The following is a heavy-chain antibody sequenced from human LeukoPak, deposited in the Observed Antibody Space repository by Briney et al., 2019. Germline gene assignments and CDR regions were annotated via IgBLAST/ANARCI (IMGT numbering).Heavy chain of an antibody. V-gene: IGHV1-46*01. Sequence: ASVKVSCKASGYTFTSYYMHWVRQAPGQGLEWMGIINPSGGSTSYAQKFQGRVTMTRDTSTSTVYMELSSLRSEDTAVYYCARDQGGQLVLGDAFDIWGQGTMVTVSS. CDR3: ARDQGGQLVLGDAFDI. CDR1: GYTFTSYY. J-gene: IGHJ3*02. D-gene: IGHD6-13*01. CDR2: INPSGGST.